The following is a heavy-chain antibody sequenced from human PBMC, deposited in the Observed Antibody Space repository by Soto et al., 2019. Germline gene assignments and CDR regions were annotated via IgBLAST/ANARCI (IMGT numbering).Heavy chain of an antibody. CDR2: ISSSGDHT. D-gene: IGHD4-4*01. CDR1: GFTFSDYA. J-gene: IGHJ4*02. Sequence: EVQLLESGGGLVQPGGSLRLSCAASGFTFSDYAMSWVRQAPGKGLDWVSAISSSGDHTFYADSVKGRFTISRDNSKNTLYLQVNSLRAADTAVYYCAKLLRPGLQFFDFLGQGTLVTVSS. CDR3: AKLLRPGLQFFDF. V-gene: IGHV3-23*01.